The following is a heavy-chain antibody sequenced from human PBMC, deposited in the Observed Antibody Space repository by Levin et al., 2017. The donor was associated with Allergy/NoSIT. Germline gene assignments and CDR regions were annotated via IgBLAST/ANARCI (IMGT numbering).Heavy chain of an antibody. CDR1: GFTFSSYS. D-gene: IGHD5-12*01. CDR2: ISSSSSTI. CDR3: ARGSGYQYYYYYGMDV. J-gene: IGHJ6*02. Sequence: PGGSLRLSCAASGFTFSSYSMNWVRQAPGKGLEWVSYISSSSSTIYYADSVKGRFTISRDNAKNSLYLQMNSLRDEDTAVYYCARGSGYQYYYYYGMDVWGQGTTVTVSS. V-gene: IGHV3-48*02.